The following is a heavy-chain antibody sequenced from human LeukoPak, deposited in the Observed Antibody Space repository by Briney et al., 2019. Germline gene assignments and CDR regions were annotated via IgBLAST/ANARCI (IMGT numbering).Heavy chain of an antibody. Sequence: GGSLRLSCAASGFTFSSYAMSWVRQAPGKGLEWVSAISGSGGSTYYADSVKGRFTISRDNSKNTLYLQMNSLRAEDTAVYYSAKGPLVSSPGGTSYSFDYWGQGTLVTVSS. V-gene: IGHV3-23*01. CDR1: GFTFSSYA. D-gene: IGHD1-1*01. CDR2: ISGSGGST. CDR3: AKGPLVSSPGGTSYSFDY. J-gene: IGHJ4*02.